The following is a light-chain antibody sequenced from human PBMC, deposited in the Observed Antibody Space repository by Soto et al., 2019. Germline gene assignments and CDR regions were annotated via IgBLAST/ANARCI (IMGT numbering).Light chain of an antibody. CDR3: SSYTSSGTYV. CDR1: SSEVGGYEF. J-gene: IGLJ1*01. CDR2: DVS. Sequence: QSALTQPASVSGSPGQSITISCTGTSSEVGGYEFVSWYQQHPDNAPKLIIYDVSDRPSGESSRFSGSKSANTASLTISGLQAEDEADYYCSSYTSSGTYVFGTGTKVTVL. V-gene: IGLV2-14*01.